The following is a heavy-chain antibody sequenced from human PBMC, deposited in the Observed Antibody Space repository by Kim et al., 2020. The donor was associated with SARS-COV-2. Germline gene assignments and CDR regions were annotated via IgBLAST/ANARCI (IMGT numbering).Heavy chain of an antibody. Sequence: GESLKISCKGSGYSFTSYWIGWVRQMPGKGLEWMGIIYPGDSDTRYSPSFQGQVTISADKSISTAYLQWSSLKASDTAMYYCARAPYDFWSGYPPSDAFDICGQGTMVTVSS. CDR2: IYPGDSDT. D-gene: IGHD3-3*01. V-gene: IGHV5-51*01. J-gene: IGHJ3*02. CDR3: ARAPYDFWSGYPPSDAFDI. CDR1: GYSFTSYW.